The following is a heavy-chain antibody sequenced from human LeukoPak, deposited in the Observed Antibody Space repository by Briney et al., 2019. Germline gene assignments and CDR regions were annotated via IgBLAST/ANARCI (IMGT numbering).Heavy chain of an antibody. D-gene: IGHD2-2*01. V-gene: IGHV1-69*06. CDR2: IIPIFGTA. Sequence: GASVKVSCKASGGTFSSYAISWVRQAPGQGLEWMGGIIPIFGTANYAQKFQGRVTITADKSTSTAYMELSSLRSEDTAVYYCARIGTPVYCSSTSCPWYYYYYMDVWGKGTTVTVSS. CDR1: GGTFSSYA. CDR3: ARIGTPVYCSSTSCPWYYYYYMDV. J-gene: IGHJ6*03.